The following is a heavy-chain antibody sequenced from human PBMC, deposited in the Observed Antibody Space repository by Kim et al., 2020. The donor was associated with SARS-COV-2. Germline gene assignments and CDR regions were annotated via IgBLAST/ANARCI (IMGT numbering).Heavy chain of an antibody. CDR2: IFSSGGTI. V-gene: IGHV3-48*03. J-gene: IGHJ4*03. CDR1: GFTFSSYE. D-gene: IGHD6-19*01. Sequence: GGSLRLSCAASGFTFSSYEMNWVRQSPGKGRERVSSIFSSGGTIYYADYSKGRCSISRCNAKNSQYLQMNSLIAEDTAVYYCSRVACTGYFDYWAQGYLV. CDR3: SRVACTGYFDY.